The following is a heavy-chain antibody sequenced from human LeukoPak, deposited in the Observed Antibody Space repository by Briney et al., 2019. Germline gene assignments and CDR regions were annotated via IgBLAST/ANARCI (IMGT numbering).Heavy chain of an antibody. CDR2: INSDRSST. D-gene: IGHD5-18*01. Sequence: PGGSLILYCAASGFTFISYWMHWVRQAPGKGLVWVSRINSDRSSTSYADSVKGRFTISRDNAKNTLYLQMNSLRAEDTAVYYCAPGTATGPDYWGQGTLVTVSS. V-gene: IGHV3-74*01. CDR1: GFTFISYW. CDR3: APGTATGPDY. J-gene: IGHJ4*02.